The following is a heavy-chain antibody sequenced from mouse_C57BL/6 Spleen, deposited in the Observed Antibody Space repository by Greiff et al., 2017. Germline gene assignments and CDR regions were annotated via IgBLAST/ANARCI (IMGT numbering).Heavy chain of an antibody. CDR3: AGHHDGYYVDAMDY. Sequence: EVKLMESGGGLVRPGGSLKLSCAASGFTFSDYYMYWVRQTPEKRLEWVAYISNGGGSTYYPHTVKGRVTITRDNAKNTPYLQMSRLKSEDTAMYYCAGHHDGYYVDAMDYWGQGTSVTVSS. CDR2: ISNGGGST. D-gene: IGHD2-3*01. J-gene: IGHJ4*01. V-gene: IGHV5-12*01. CDR1: GFTFSDYY.